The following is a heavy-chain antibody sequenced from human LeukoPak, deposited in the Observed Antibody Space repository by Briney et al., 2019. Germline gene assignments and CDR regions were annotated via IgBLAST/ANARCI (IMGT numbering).Heavy chain of an antibody. V-gene: IGHV4-34*01. D-gene: IGHD3-10*01. CDR3: ANGRGSGSYFDGG. CDR1: GGSFSGYY. J-gene: IGHJ4*02. Sequence: SEPLSLTCAVYGGSFSGYYWTWIRQPPGKGLEWIGEINRGGDTNYNPSLNSRVTISVDSSKNQFSLKLNFVTAADTAIYYCANGRGSGSYFDGGWGQGTLVTVSS. CDR2: INRGGDT.